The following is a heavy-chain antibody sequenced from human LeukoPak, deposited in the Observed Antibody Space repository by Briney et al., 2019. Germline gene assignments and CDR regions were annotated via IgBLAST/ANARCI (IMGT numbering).Heavy chain of an antibody. V-gene: IGHV5-51*01. CDR3: ARRSGDYFGMDV. CDR1: GYTFTTYW. J-gene: IGHJ6*02. CDR2: IYPDDSDT. Sequence: GESLKIPCQASGYTFTTYWIGWVRQMPGKGLECMGIIYPDDSDTTYSPSFQGQVTISADKSISTAYLQWSSLKASDTAMYYCARRSGDYFGMDVWGQGTTVTVSS. D-gene: IGHD4-17*01.